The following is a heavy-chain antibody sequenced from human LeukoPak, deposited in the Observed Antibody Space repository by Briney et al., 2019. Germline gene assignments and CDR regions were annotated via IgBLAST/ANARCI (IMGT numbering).Heavy chain of an antibody. V-gene: IGHV4-30-4*01. D-gene: IGHD4-11*01. Sequence: SETLSLTCTVSGGSISSGDYYWSWVRQPPGKGLEWIGYIYYSGSTYYNPSLKSRVTISVDTSKNQFSLKLSSVTAADTAVYYCAREGVESYSNYGNRFDPWGQGTLVTVSS. CDR3: AREGVESYSNYGNRFDP. J-gene: IGHJ5*02. CDR1: GGSISSGDYY. CDR2: IYYSGST.